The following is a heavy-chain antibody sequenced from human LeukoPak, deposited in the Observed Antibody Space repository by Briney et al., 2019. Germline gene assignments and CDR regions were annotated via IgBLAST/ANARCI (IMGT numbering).Heavy chain of an antibody. V-gene: IGHV3-33*01. CDR2: IWYDGSYK. Sequence: TGGSLRLSCAASGFTFSSYGMHWVRQAPGKGLEWVAVIWYDGSYKFYVDSVKGRFTISRDNSKNTVFLRMNSLRAEDTAVYYCARDLFPGYSIGYHYGYWGQGTRVTVSS. CDR1: GFTFSSYG. J-gene: IGHJ4*02. D-gene: IGHD5-12*01. CDR3: ARDLFPGYSIGYHYGY.